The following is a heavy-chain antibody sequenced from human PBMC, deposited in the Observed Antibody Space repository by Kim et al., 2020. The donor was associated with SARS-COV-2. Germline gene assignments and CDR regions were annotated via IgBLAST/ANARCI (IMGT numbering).Heavy chain of an antibody. J-gene: IGHJ4*02. D-gene: IGHD3-10*01. CDR1: GFTFSSYS. V-gene: IGHV3-21*01. Sequence: GGSLRLSCAASGFTFSSYSMNWVRQAPGKGLEWVSSISSSSSYIYYADSVKGRFTISRDNAKNSLYLQMNSLRAEDTAVYYCARAQYPDYYGSGSKPDYWGQGTLVTVSS. CDR3: ARAQYPDYYGSGSKPDY. CDR2: ISSSSSYI.